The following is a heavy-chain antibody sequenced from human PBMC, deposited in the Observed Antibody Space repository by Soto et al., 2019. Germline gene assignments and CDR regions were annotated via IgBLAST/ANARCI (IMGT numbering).Heavy chain of an antibody. CDR3: AIANYGDNDY. CDR2: ISAYNGNI. D-gene: IGHD4-17*01. J-gene: IGHJ4*02. Sequence: QVQLVQSGAEVKKPGASVKVSCKAPGYIFPSCTISWVRQAAGQGLEWMGWISAYNGNIKDAQKFQGRFTMTTDTSTSTAYMELRSLTSDDTAMYYCAIANYGDNDYWGQGTLVTVSS. CDR1: GYIFPSCT. V-gene: IGHV1-18*01.